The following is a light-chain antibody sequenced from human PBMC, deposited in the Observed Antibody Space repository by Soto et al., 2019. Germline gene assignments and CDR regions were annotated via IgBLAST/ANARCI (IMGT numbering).Light chain of an antibody. J-gene: IGKJ1*01. Sequence: DIQMTQSPSTLSASVGDRVTITCRASQSISNWLAWYQQKPGKAPKLLIYKASNLESGVPSRFSGSGSGTEFNLTISSLQPDDFATYYCQQYNGTFGQGTKVEIK. V-gene: IGKV1-5*03. CDR1: QSISNW. CDR3: QQYNGT. CDR2: KAS.